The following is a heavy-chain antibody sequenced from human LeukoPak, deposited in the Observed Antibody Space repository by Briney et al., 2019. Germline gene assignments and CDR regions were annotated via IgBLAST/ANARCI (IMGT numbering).Heavy chain of an antibody. J-gene: IGHJ4*02. Sequence: GGSLRLSCAASGFTFSSCEMNWVRQAPGKGLEWVSYISSSGSTINYAASVKGRFTISRDNSKNTLYLQMNSLRAEDSAMYYCASYEWGATRDYWGQGTLVTVSS. CDR1: GFTFSSCE. CDR2: ISSSGSTI. CDR3: ASYEWGATRDY. V-gene: IGHV3-48*03. D-gene: IGHD1-26*01.